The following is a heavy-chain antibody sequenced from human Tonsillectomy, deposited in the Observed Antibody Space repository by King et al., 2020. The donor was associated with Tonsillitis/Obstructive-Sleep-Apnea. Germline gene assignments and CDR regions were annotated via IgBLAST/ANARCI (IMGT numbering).Heavy chain of an antibody. CDR3: ARHVGDTSGYYSSLDY. CDR2: INTGDSDT. CDR1: GYRFTTYW. J-gene: IGHJ4*02. Sequence: VQLVESGAEVKKPGESLKISCKGSGYRFTTYWIGWVRQMPGKGLEWMGIINTGDSDTRYSPSFQGQVTMSADKAISTAYLHWSSLKASDTAMYYCARHVGDTSGYYSSLDYWGQGTLVTVSS. V-gene: IGHV5-51*01. D-gene: IGHD3-22*01.